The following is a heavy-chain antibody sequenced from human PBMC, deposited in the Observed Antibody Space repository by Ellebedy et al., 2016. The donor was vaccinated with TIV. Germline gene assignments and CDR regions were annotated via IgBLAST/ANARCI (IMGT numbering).Heavy chain of an antibody. D-gene: IGHD1-14*01. CDR2: IRYDGSNK. CDR3: AKDYNHYGDYHYGMDV. CDR1: DSTFNNYV. Sequence: GESLKISCVVSDSTFNNYVMSWVRQAPGKGLEWVAFIRYDGSNKYYADSVKGRFTISRDNSKNTLYLQMNSLRPEDTAVYYCAKDYNHYGDYHYGMDVWGQGTTVIVSS. V-gene: IGHV3-30*02. J-gene: IGHJ6*02.